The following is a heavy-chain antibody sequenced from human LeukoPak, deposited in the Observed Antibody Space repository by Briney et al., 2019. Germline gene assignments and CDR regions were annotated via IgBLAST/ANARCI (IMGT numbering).Heavy chain of an antibody. J-gene: IGHJ4*02. CDR3: ARAGSGSYYNSVY. Sequence: GGSLRLSCAASGFTFCDYYMSWIRQAPGKGLEWVSYISSSSSYTNYADSVKGRFTISRDNAKNSLYLQMNSLRAEDTAVYYCARAGSGSYYNSVYRGQGTLVTVSS. V-gene: IGHV3-11*06. CDR2: ISSSSSYT. CDR1: GFTFCDYY. D-gene: IGHD3-10*01.